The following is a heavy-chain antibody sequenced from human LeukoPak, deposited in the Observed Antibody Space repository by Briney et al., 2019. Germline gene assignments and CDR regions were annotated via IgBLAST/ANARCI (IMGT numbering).Heavy chain of an antibody. D-gene: IGHD1-26*01. CDR3: ARDDWSVGANDY. CDR2: INPNSGGT. Sequence: GASVKVSCKASGYTFTGYYMHWVRQAPGQGLEWMGWINPNSGGTNYAQKFQGWVTMTRDTSISTAYMELRSLRSDDTAVYYCARDDWSVGANDYWGQGTLVTVSS. J-gene: IGHJ4*02. V-gene: IGHV1-2*04. CDR1: GYTFTGYY.